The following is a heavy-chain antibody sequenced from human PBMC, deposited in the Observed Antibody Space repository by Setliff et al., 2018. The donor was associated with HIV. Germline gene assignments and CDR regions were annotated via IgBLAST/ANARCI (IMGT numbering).Heavy chain of an antibody. J-gene: IGHJ4*02. CDR2: MNPNSGNT. Sequence: ASVKVSCKPSGYTFTDYFLHWVRQATGQGLEWMGWMNPNSGNTGYAQKFQGRVTMTRNTSISTAYMELSSLGSEDTAVYYCARFLGSSWYVRYFDYWGQGTLVTVSS. CDR3: ARFLGSSWYVRYFDY. V-gene: IGHV1-8*02. CDR1: GYTFTDYF. D-gene: IGHD6-13*01.